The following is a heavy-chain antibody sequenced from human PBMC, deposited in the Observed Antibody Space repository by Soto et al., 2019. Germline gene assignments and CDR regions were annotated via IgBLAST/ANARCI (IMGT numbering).Heavy chain of an antibody. CDR3: AKRVDNWGVPYYLES. V-gene: IGHV5-51*01. J-gene: IGHJ4*02. Sequence: GESLKISCQAPGYGFSSSWIAWVRQSPGKGLEWLGIIYPGDSETRYSPSFRGQVTFSADTSTNTAFLQWSRLKASDSGIYYCAKRVDNWGVPYYLESWGQGTQVTVSS. CDR1: GYGFSSSW. CDR2: IYPGDSET. D-gene: IGHD3-16*01.